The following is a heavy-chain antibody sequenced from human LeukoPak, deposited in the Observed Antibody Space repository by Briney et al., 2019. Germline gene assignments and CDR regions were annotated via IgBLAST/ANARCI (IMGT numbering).Heavy chain of an antibody. CDR2: IRYDGSNK. V-gene: IGHV3-30*02. J-gene: IGHJ4*02. Sequence: PGGSLRLSCAASGFTFSSYGMHWVRQAPGKGLEWVAFIRYDGSNKYYADSVKGRFTISRDNSKNTVYLQMNSLRAEDTAVYYCVRNLATIRHYFDYWGQGTLVTVSS. D-gene: IGHD5-24*01. CDR1: GFTFSSYG. CDR3: VRNLATIRHYFDY.